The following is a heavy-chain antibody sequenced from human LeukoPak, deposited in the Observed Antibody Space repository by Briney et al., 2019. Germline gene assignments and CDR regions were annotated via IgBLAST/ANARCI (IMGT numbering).Heavy chain of an antibody. J-gene: IGHJ4*02. V-gene: IGHV1-2*02. CDR1: GYTFTGYY. D-gene: IGHD2-2*01. Sequence: ASVKVSCKASGYTFTGYYMHWVRQAPGQGLEWMGWINPNRGGTNYAQKFQGRVTMTRDTSISTAYMELSRLRSDDTAVYYCARGYCSSTSCYPFDYWGQGTLVTVSS. CDR2: INPNRGGT. CDR3: ARGYCSSTSCYPFDY.